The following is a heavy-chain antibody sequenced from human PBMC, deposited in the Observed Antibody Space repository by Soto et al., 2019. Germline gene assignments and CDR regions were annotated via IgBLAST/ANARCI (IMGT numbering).Heavy chain of an antibody. CDR1: GDSVSSNSAA. CDR3: AGTTSHQWYYMDV. J-gene: IGHJ6*03. D-gene: IGHD1-7*01. CDR2: TYYRSRWYN. Sequence: PSPTHSLTCAISGDSVSSNSAAWNWIRLSPSRGLEWLARTYYRSRWYNDYAVSVRSRITVNPDTSKNQFSLQLTSVTPEDTAVYYCAGTTSHQWYYMDVWGKGTTVTGSS. V-gene: IGHV6-1*01.